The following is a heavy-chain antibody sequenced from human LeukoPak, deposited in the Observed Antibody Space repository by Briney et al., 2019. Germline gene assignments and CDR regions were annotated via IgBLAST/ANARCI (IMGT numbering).Heavy chain of an antibody. D-gene: IGHD6-6*01. CDR3: ARVSSSSPTYYFDY. CDR1: GGSISSGGYS. V-gene: IGHV4-30-4*07. Sequence: SETLSLTCAVSGGSISSGGYSWSWIRQPPGKGLEWIGYIYYSGSTYYNPSLKSRVTISVDTSKNQFPLKLSSVTAADTAVYYCARVSSSSPTYYFDYWGQGTLVTVSS. CDR2: IYYSGST. J-gene: IGHJ4*02.